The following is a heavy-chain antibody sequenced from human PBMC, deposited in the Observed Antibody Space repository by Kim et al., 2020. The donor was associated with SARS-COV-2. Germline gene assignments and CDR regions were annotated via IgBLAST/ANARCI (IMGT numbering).Heavy chain of an antibody. J-gene: IGHJ6*02. Sequence: ASVKVSCKASGYTVTSYGISWVRQAPGQGLEWMGWISAYNGNTNYAQKLQGRVTMTTDTTTSTAYMELRSLRSDDTAVYYCARGGVLYCSSTSCSNYYYYGMDVWGQGTTVTVSS. CDR3: ARGGVLYCSSTSCSNYYYYGMDV. CDR1: GYTVTSYG. D-gene: IGHD2-2*01. CDR2: ISAYNGNT. V-gene: IGHV1-18*01.